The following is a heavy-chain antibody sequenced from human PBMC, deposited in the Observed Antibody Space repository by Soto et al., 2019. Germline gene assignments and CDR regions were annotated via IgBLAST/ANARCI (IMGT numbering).Heavy chain of an antibody. CDR2: IVVGSGNT. CDR1: GFTFTSSA. V-gene: IGHV1-58*01. CDR3: AAEYSVADNYYYGMDV. D-gene: IGHD6-19*01. Sequence: SVKVSCKASGFTFTSSAVQWVRQARGQRLEWIGWIVVGSGNTNYAQKFQERVTITRDMSTSTAYMELSSVRSEDTAVYYCAAEYSVADNYYYGMDVWGQGTTVTVSS. J-gene: IGHJ6*02.